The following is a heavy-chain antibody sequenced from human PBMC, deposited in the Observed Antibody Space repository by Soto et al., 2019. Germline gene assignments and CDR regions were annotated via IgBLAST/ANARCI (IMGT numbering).Heavy chain of an antibody. CDR1: GWSISSYY. D-gene: IGHD3-22*01. V-gene: IGHV4-59*08. CDR2: IYYRANP. J-gene: IGHJ5*02. Sequence: PSETLSLTCTVSGWSISSYYWSWIRQPPGKGLEWIGYIYYRANPNYNPSLKSRVTISQDTSKNQFSLKLSSVTAADTAVYYCARALYYYDSSGYYFWFAPWGQGTLVTVSS. CDR3: ARALYYYDSSGYYFWFAP.